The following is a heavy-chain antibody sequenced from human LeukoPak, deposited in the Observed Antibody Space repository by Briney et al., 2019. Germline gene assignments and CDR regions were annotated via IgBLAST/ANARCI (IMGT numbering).Heavy chain of an antibody. Sequence: GASVKVSCKVSGYTLTELSMHWVRQAPGKGLEWMGGFDPEDGETIYAQKFQGRVTMTEDTSTDTAYMELSSLRSDDTAVYYCARRGGKNYGDYVVYYYYMDVWGKGTTVTVSS. J-gene: IGHJ6*03. CDR2: FDPEDGET. CDR3: ARRGGKNYGDYVVYYYYMDV. D-gene: IGHD4-17*01. V-gene: IGHV1-24*01. CDR1: GYTLTELS.